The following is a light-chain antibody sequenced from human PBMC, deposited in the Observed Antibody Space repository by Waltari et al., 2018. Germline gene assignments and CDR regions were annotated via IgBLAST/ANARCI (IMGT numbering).Light chain of an antibody. CDR1: QSLIHSDGTTY. CDR2: KVS. V-gene: IGKV2-30*02. CDR3: MQSTQWPRT. Sequence: DVVMTQSPLSLPVTLGQPASISCRSSQSLIHSDGTTYLNWFQQRPGQSPRRLIYKVSKRESGVPDRFSGSGSGTDFTLKISRVEAEDVGFYYCMQSTQWPRTFGQGTKVEIK. J-gene: IGKJ1*01.